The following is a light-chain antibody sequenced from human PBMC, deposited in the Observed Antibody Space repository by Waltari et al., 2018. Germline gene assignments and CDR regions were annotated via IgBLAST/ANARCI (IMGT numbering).Light chain of an antibody. Sequence: QSDLTQPASVSGSPGQSITISCTGTRSDVGGYNYVSWYQQHPGKAPNLMIYDVSKRPSGVSNRFSGSKSGNTASLTISGLQAEDEADYYCSSYRSSSTSVFGGGTKLTVL. CDR2: DVS. CDR1: RSDVGGYNY. CDR3: SSYRSSSTSV. V-gene: IGLV2-14*01. J-gene: IGLJ2*01.